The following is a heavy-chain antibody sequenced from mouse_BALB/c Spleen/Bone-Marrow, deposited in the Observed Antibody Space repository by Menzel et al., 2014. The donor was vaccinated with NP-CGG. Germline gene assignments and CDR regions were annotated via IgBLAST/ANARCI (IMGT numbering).Heavy chain of an antibody. V-gene: IGHV5-6-5*01. J-gene: IGHJ4*01. D-gene: IGHD1-1*01. CDR1: GFTFRSYA. CDR2: ISSGGST. Sequence: EVQLVESGGGLVKPGGSLKLSCAASGFTFRSYAMSWVRQTPEKRLEWVASISSGGSTYYPDSVKGRFTISRDNARNILYLQMSSLRSEDTAMYYCARARFYYGKLVDYWGQGTSVTVSS. CDR3: ARARFYYGKLVDY.